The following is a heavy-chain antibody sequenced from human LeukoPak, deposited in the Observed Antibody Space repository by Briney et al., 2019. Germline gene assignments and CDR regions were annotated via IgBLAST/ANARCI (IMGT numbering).Heavy chain of an antibody. Sequence: SETLSLTCTVSGGSVSSYYWSWIRQPPGKGLEWIGYIYYSGSTNYNPSLKSRVTISVDTSKNQFSLKLSSVTAADTAVYYCARASGWELHDAFNIWGQGTMVTVSS. D-gene: IGHD1-26*01. CDR3: ARASGWELHDAFNI. CDR2: IYYSGST. CDR1: GGSVSSYY. V-gene: IGHV4-59*02. J-gene: IGHJ3*02.